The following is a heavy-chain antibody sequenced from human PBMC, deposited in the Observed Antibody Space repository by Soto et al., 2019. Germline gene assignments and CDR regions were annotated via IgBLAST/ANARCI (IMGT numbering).Heavy chain of an antibody. CDR1: GGSISSGDYY. CDR2: IYYSGST. Sequence: SETLSLTCTVSGGSISSGDYYWSWIRQPPGKGLEWIGYIYYSGSTYYNPSLKSRVTISVDTSKNQFSLKLSSVTAADTAVYYCARDLWVTMVRGAYYYYGMDVWGQGTTVTVSS. D-gene: IGHD3-10*01. CDR3: ARDLWVTMVRGAYYYYGMDV. J-gene: IGHJ6*02. V-gene: IGHV4-30-4*01.